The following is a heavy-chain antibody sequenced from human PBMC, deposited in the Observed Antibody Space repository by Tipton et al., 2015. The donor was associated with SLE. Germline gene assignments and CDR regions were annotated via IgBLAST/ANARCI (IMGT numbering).Heavy chain of an antibody. Sequence: SLRLSCAASGFTFSTYWMHWVRQVPGKGLVWVSRIHSDGTYTMSADSVKGRFATSRDNAKNTVFLHMNSLRAEDTAVYYCARRVIATDFDYWGQGTLVTVSS. J-gene: IGHJ4*02. CDR2: IHSDGTYT. V-gene: IGHV3-74*03. CDR3: ARRVIATDFDY. CDR1: GFTFSTYW. D-gene: IGHD2-21*01.